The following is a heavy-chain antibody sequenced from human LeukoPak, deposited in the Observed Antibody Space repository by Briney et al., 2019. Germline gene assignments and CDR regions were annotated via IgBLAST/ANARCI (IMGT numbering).Heavy chain of an antibody. CDR3: AYGTNSAADY. CDR1: GYSISSGYY. CDR2: IYTSGST. J-gene: IGHJ4*02. D-gene: IGHD4/OR15-4a*01. Sequence: SEALSLTCAVSGYSISSGYYWGWIRQPAGKGLEWIGRIYTSGSTNYNPSLKSRVTMSVDTSKNQFSLRLSSLTAADTAVYYCAYGTNSAADYWGQGTLVTVSS. V-gene: IGHV4-38-2*01.